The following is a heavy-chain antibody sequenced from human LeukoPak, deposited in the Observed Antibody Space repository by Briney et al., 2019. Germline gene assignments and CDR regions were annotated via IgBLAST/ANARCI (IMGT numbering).Heavy chain of an antibody. CDR2: IKFDGSQK. CDR3: ARRLPDSGSYSPDY. V-gene: IGHV3-30*02. Sequence: PGGSLRLSCAPSGFTFSSFDTHWVRQPPDKGLEWVAFIKFDGSQKYYADSVRGRFTVSRYNSRNMLYLQLDSLRDDDTAVNFCARRLPDSGSYSPDYWGQGTLVTVSS. J-gene: IGHJ4*02. D-gene: IGHD3-10*01. CDR1: GFTFSSFD.